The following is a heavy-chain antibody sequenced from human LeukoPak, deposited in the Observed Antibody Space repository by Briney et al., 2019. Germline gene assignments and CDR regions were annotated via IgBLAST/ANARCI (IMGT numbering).Heavy chain of an antibody. Sequence: GGSLRLSCAASGFTFSDYYMSWIRQAPGKGLEWVSYISSSSYTNYADSVKGRFTISRDNAKNSLYLQMNSLRAEDTAVYYCARGGMTTVTIFDYWGQGTLVTVSS. CDR1: GFTFSDYY. D-gene: IGHD4-17*01. CDR2: ISSSSYT. J-gene: IGHJ4*02. V-gene: IGHV3-11*06. CDR3: ARGGMTTVTIFDY.